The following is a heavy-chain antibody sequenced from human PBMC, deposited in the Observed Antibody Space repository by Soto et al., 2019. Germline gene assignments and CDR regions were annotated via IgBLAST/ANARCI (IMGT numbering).Heavy chain of an antibody. D-gene: IGHD6-13*01. Sequence: SETLSLTCAVYGGSFSGYYWSWIRQPPGKGLEWIGEINHSGSTNYNPSLKSRVTISVDTSKNQFSLKLSSVTAADTAVYYCARVLGIAAAGPIDYWSQGTLVTVSS. V-gene: IGHV4-34*01. CDR3: ARVLGIAAAGPIDY. J-gene: IGHJ4*02. CDR2: INHSGST. CDR1: GGSFSGYY.